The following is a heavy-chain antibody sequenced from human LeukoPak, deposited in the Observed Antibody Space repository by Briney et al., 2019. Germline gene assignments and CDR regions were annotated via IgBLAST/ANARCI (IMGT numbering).Heavy chain of an antibody. CDR2: INPKSGAT. CDR1: GYTFYENH. V-gene: IGHV1-2*02. Sequence: GASVKVSCKASGYTFYENHIHWVRQAPGQGPEWMGWINPKSGATDSAQPVQGRLTMTRDTSIGTASMDLSGLRLDDTAIYYCARAGDESTGHYDSLHFWGQGTMVTVSS. CDR3: ARAGDESTGHYDSLHF. D-gene: IGHD2-8*02. J-gene: IGHJ3*01.